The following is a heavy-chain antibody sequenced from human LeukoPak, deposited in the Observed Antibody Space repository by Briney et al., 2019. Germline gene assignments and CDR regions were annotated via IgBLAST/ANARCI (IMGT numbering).Heavy chain of an antibody. CDR2: IYYSGST. CDR3: AKSPPNRVYFDY. D-gene: IGHD1-14*01. Sequence: SETLSLTCTVSGGSISSSSYYWGWIRQPPGKGLEWIGSIYYSGSTYYNPSLKSRFTMSVDTSKNQFSLKLSSVTAADTAVYYCAKSPPNRVYFDYWGQGTLVTVSS. CDR1: GGSISSSSYY. V-gene: IGHV4-39*07. J-gene: IGHJ4*02.